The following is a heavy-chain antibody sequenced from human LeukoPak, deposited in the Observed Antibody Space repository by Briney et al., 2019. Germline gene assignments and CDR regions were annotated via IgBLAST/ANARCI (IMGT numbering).Heavy chain of an antibody. J-gene: IGHJ6*03. CDR1: GFTFSDFA. CDR2: IKREGGDR. D-gene: IGHD6-13*01. CDR3: ARVAVAGIYFYYYMDV. Sequence: GGSLRLSCAASGFTFSDFAMSWVRQAPGKGLEWVAYIKREGGDRYYVDSVKGRFTISRDNTKNSLYLQMNSLRAEDTAVYYCARVAVAGIYFYYYMDVWGKGTTVTVSS. V-gene: IGHV3-7*01.